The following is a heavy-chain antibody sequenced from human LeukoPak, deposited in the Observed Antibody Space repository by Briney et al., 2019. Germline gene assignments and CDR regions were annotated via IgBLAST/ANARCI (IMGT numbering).Heavy chain of an antibody. D-gene: IGHD2-2*01. Sequence: SETLSLTCAVSGGSLSGSYCTWVRQSPGEGLEWIGEINHSVRTNYNPSLQSRVTISLDTTRSQFSLILRSVTAADTAVYYCARDPCSSINCPLRFWGQGTLVTVSS. CDR2: INHSVRT. V-gene: IGHV4-34*01. J-gene: IGHJ4*02. CDR3: ARDPCSSINCPLRF. CDR1: GGSLSGSY.